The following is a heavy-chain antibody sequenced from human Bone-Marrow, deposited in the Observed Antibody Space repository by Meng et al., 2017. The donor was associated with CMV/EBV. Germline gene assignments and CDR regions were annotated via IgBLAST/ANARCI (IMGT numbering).Heavy chain of an antibody. Sequence: SETLSPTCAVYGGSFSGYYWSWIRQLPGKGLEWIGEINHSGSTNYNPSLKSPVTISVDTSKNQFSLKLSSVTAADTAVYYCSRGPARPRAGRPGGWFDPWGQGTLVTVSS. CDR2: INHSGST. V-gene: IGHV4-34*01. J-gene: IGHJ5*02. CDR1: GGSFSGYY. D-gene: IGHD6-6*01. CDR3: SRGPARPRAGRPGGWFDP.